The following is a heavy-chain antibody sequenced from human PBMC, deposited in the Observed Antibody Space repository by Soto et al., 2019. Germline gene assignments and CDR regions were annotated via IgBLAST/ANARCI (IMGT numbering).Heavy chain of an antibody. CDR2: IYHSGST. V-gene: IGHV4-4*02. J-gene: IGHJ5*02. D-gene: IGHD6-19*01. CDR3: AREPASRIAVAGDWFDP. Sequence: SETLSLTCAVSGGSISSSNWWSWVRQPPGKGLEWIGEIYHSGSTNYNPSLKSRVTISGDKSKNQFSLKLSSVTAADTAVEYCAREPASRIAVAGDWFDPWGQGTLVT. CDR1: GGSISSSNW.